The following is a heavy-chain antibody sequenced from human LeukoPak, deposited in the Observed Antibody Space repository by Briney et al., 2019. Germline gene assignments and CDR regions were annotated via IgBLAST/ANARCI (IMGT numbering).Heavy chain of an antibody. J-gene: IGHJ3*02. CDR2: TYYRSKWYN. CDR3: ARGYYYDSSGFPDDAFDI. CDR1: GDSVSSNSAA. V-gene: IGHV6-1*01. D-gene: IGHD3-22*01. Sequence: SQTLTLTCAISGDSVSSNSAAWNWIRQSPSRGLEWLGRTYYRSKWYNDYAVSVKSRITINPDTSKNQFSLQLNSVTPEDTAVYYCARGYYYDSSGFPDDAFDIWGQGTMVTVSS.